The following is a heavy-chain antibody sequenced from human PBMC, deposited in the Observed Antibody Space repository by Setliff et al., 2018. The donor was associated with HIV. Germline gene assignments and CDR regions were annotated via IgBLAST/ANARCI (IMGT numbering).Heavy chain of an antibody. CDR3: ARSMGCKATTRLDS. CDR1: GYSFTTLW. V-gene: IGHV5-51*01. D-gene: IGHD3-10*01. Sequence: PGESLKISCQASGYSFTTLWIAWVRQMPGKGLEWMGMVFPDDSDTRYSPSFQGQVSMSADKYINTAYLQWSSLKASDTAVYYCARSMGCKATTRLDSWGPGTLGTVSS. CDR2: VFPDDSDT. J-gene: IGHJ4*02.